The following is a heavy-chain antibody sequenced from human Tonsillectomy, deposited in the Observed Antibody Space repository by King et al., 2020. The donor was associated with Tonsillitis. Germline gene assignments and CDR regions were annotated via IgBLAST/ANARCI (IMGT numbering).Heavy chain of an antibody. J-gene: IGHJ4*02. CDR2: ISHGGSP. V-gene: IGHV4-34*01. CDR3: ARVDSSESYDY. Sequence: VQLQQWGAGLLKPSETLSLTCAVYGGSFSGYYWSWIRQPPGEGLDWIGEISHGGSPNYNLSLKSRVTISEDTSTNQFSLRLTSLTAADTAVYYCARVDSSESYDYWGQGTLVTVSS. CDR1: GGSFSGYY. D-gene: IGHD6-6*01.